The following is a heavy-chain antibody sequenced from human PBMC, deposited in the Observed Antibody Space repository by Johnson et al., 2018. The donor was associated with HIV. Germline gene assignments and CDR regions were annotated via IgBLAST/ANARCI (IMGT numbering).Heavy chain of an antibody. Sequence: QVQLVESGGGLVQPGGSLRLSCAASGFTFSSYWMSWVRQAPGKGLEWVAVISYDGSNKYYADSVKGRFTISRDNSKNTLYLQMNSLRAEDTAVYYCAREEIVVVTAMDAFDIWGQGTMVTVSS. J-gene: IGHJ3*02. V-gene: IGHV3-30-3*01. D-gene: IGHD2-21*02. CDR2: ISYDGSNK. CDR3: AREEIVVVTAMDAFDI. CDR1: GFTFSSYW.